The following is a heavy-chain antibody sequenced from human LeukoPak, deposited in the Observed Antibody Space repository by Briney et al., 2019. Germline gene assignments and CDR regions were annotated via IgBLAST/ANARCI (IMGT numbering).Heavy chain of an antibody. CDR3: ARDLQLNQPLNWFDP. Sequence: GGSLRLSCAASGFTFSSYSMNWVRRAPGKGLEWVSSISSSSSYIYYADSVKGRFTISRDNAKNSLYLQMNSLRAEDTAVYYCARDLQLNQPLNWFDPWGQGTLVTVSS. J-gene: IGHJ5*02. CDR2: ISSSSSYI. CDR1: GFTFSSYS. V-gene: IGHV3-21*01. D-gene: IGHD1-1*01.